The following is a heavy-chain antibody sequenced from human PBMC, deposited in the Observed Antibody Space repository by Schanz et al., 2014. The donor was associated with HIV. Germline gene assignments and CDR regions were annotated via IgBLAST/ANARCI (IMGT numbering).Heavy chain of an antibody. CDR1: GFTFSNYG. CDR2: IWYDGSNK. D-gene: IGHD3-16*01. V-gene: IGHV3-33*01. CDR3: ARVANWDYYGMDV. J-gene: IGHJ6*02. Sequence: QVQLVESGGGVVQPGRSLRLSCAASGFTFSNYGMHWVRQAPGKGLEWVAVIWYDGSNKYYADSVKGRFTISRDNSKNTLFLQMNSLRGEDTAVYYCARVANWDYYGMDVWGRGTTVTVSS.